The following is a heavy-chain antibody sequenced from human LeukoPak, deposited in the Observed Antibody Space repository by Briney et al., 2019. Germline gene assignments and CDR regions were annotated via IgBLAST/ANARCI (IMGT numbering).Heavy chain of an antibody. D-gene: IGHD2-21*02. J-gene: IGHJ4*02. V-gene: IGHV4-34*01. CDR1: GGSFSGYY. CDR2: INHSGST. CDR3: ARGMVTSTDYFDY. Sequence: NPSETLSLTCAVYGGSFSGYYWSWIRQPPGKGLEWIGEINHSGSTNYNPSLKSRVTISVDTSKNQFSLKLSSVTAADTAVYYCARGMVTSTDYFDYWGQGTLVTVSS.